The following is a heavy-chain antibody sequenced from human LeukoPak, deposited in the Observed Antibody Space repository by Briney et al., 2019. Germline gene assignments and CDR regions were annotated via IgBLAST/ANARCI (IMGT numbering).Heavy chain of an antibody. Sequence: SETLSLTCTVSGGSISSDYWSWIRQPPGKGLEWIGYIYYSGSTNYNPSLKSRVTISVDTSKNQFSLKLSSVTAADTAVYYCARELYGGNVDYWGQGTLVTVSS. V-gene: IGHV4-59*01. D-gene: IGHD4-23*01. CDR2: IYYSGST. CDR3: ARELYGGNVDY. J-gene: IGHJ4*02. CDR1: GGSISSDY.